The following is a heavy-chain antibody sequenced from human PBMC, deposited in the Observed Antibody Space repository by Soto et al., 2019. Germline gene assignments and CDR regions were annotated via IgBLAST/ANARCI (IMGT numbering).Heavy chain of an antibody. CDR2: IFDSGNA. Sequence: SETLSLTCTVSGGSINSYCWSWIRQPPGKGLEWIAYIFDSGNANYNPSLKSRVTISVDTSKNQFSLKLTSVTAADTAVYYCARDALLWFGELSEYYYYGMDVWGQGTTVTVSS. CDR3: ARDALLWFGELSEYYYYGMDV. V-gene: IGHV4-59*12. CDR1: GGSINSYC. D-gene: IGHD3-10*01. J-gene: IGHJ6*02.